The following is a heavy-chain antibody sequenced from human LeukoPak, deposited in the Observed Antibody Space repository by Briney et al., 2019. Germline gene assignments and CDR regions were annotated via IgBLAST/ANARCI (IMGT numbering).Heavy chain of an antibody. V-gene: IGHV3-21*01. D-gene: IGHD3/OR15-3a*01. Sequence: GGSLRLSCAASGFTFSSYSMNWVRQAPGKGLEWVSSISSSSSYIYYADSVRGRFTISRDNAKNSLYLQMNSLRAEDTAVYYCARDRLLRRGWSGFPSDYWGQGTLVTVSS. CDR2: ISSSSSYI. CDR1: GFTFSSYS. J-gene: IGHJ4*02. CDR3: ARDRLLRRGWSGFPSDY.